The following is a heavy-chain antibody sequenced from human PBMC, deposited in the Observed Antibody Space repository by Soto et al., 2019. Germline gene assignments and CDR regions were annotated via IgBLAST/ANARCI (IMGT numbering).Heavy chain of an antibody. Sequence: SETLSLTCNVSGASINSAGYYWSWIRQHPGKGPEWIGYIYYSGSTNYNPSLKSRVTISVDTSKNQFSLKLSSVTAADTAVYYCANSPRAYCGGDCYARLYYYYGMDVWGQGTTVTVSS. D-gene: IGHD2-21*02. CDR2: IYYSGST. J-gene: IGHJ6*02. CDR3: ANSPRAYCGGDCYARLYYYYGMDV. CDR1: GASINSAGYY. V-gene: IGHV4-61*08.